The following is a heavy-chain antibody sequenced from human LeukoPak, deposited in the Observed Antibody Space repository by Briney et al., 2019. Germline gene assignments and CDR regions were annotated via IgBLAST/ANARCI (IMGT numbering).Heavy chain of an antibody. D-gene: IGHD3-10*01. CDR2: INPNSGGT. CDR3: ARGIDYYGSGSYSGYYYYYMDV. V-gene: IGHV1-2*02. CDR1: GYTFTGYY. Sequence: GASVRVSCKASGYTFTGYYMHWVRQAPGQGLEWMGWINPNSGGTNYAQKFQGRVTMTRDTSISTAYMELSRLRSDDTAVYYCARGIDYYGSGSYSGYYYYYMDVWGKGTTVTVSS. J-gene: IGHJ6*03.